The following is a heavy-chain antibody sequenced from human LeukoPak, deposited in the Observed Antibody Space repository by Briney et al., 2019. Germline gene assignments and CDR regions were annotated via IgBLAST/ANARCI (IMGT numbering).Heavy chain of an antibody. CDR1: GYTFTGYY. Sequence: ASVKVSCKASGYTFTGYYMHWVRQAPGQGLEWMGRINPNSGGTNYAQKFQGSVTMTRDTSISTAYMELSRLRSDDTAVYYCARDRSSSSWYSDFDYWGQGTLVTVSS. D-gene: IGHD6-13*01. CDR3: ARDRSSSSWYSDFDY. J-gene: IGHJ4*02. CDR2: INPNSGGT. V-gene: IGHV1-2*06.